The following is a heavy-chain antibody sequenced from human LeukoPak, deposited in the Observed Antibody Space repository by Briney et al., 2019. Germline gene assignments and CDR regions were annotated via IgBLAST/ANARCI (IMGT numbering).Heavy chain of an antibody. J-gene: IGHJ6*03. CDR3: ASGAIVPAAISYYYYYMDV. Sequence: GASVKVSCKASGGTFSSYAISWVRQAPGQGLEWMGGIIPIFGTANYAQKFQGRVTITADESTSTAYMELSSLRSEDTAVYYCASGAIVPAAISYYYYYMDVWGKGTTVTVSS. CDR1: GGTFSSYA. CDR2: IIPIFGTA. D-gene: IGHD2-2*02. V-gene: IGHV1-69*13.